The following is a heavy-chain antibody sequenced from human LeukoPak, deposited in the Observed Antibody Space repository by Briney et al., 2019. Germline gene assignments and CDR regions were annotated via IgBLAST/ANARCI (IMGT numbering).Heavy chain of an antibody. CDR3: ASDDFWSGYYPHDFDY. D-gene: IGHD3-3*01. J-gene: IGHJ4*02. CDR2: ISSSSSYI. V-gene: IGHV3-21*01. CDR1: GFTFSSYS. Sequence: GGSLRLSCAASGFTFSSYSMNWVRQAPGKGLGWVSSISSSSSYIYYADSVKGRFTISRDNAKNSLYLQMNSLRAEDTAVYYCASDDFWSGYYPHDFDYWGQGTLVTVSS.